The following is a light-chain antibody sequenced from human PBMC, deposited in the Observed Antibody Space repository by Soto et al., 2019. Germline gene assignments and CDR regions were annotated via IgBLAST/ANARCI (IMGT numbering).Light chain of an antibody. CDR1: QSIRSY. V-gene: IGKV1-39*01. CDR2: AAS. J-gene: IGKJ1*01. CDR3: QHYSSNSGT. Sequence: DIQMTQSPSSLSAVVGDRVTITCRTSQSIRSYLNWYQQKSGKAPKLLISAASNLQSGVPYRFSGSGSGTAFTLTISSLQPEDFATYYCQHYSSNSGTFGPGTKVDIK.